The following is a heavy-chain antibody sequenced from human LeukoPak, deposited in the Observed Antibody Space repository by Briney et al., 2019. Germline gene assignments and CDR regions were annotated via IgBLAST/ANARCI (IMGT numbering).Heavy chain of an antibody. CDR3: ARDREDIVVVPAAMSMDV. Sequence: PGGSLRLSCAASGFTFSSYAMHWVRQAPGRGLEWVAVISYDGSNKYYADSVKGRFTISRDNSKNTLYLQMNSLRAEDTAVYYCARDREDIVVVPAAMSMDVWGKGTTVAVSS. D-gene: IGHD2-2*01. CDR2: ISYDGSNK. J-gene: IGHJ6*04. V-gene: IGHV3-30*04. CDR1: GFTFSSYA.